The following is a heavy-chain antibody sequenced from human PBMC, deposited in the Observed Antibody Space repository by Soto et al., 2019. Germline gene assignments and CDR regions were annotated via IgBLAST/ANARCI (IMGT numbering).Heavy chain of an antibody. CDR1: GGSISSGDYY. D-gene: IGHD2-15*01. CDR2: IYYSGST. CDR3: ARDRLGYCSGGCCFGGMDV. V-gene: IGHV4-30-4*01. J-gene: IGHJ6*02. Sequence: SETLSLTCTVSGGSISSGDYYWSWIRQPPGKGLEWIGYIYYSGSTYYNPSLKSRVTISVDTSKNQFSLKLSSVTAADTAVYYCARDRLGYCSGGCCFGGMDVWGQGTTVTVSS.